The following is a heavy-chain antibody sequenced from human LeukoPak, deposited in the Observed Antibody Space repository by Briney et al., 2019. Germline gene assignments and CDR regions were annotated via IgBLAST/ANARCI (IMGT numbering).Heavy chain of an antibody. CDR2: MNPNNGYT. CDR3: ASDYYDSSGYYLYWFDP. D-gene: IGHD3-22*01. V-gene: IGHV1-8*01. CDR1: GYTFTSYD. Sequence: ASVKVSCKASGYTFTSYDITWVRQATGQGLQWMGWMNPNNGYTGYAQKFQGRVTITADESTSTAYMELSSLRSEDTAVYYCASDYYDSSGYYLYWFDPWGQGTLVTVSS. J-gene: IGHJ5*02.